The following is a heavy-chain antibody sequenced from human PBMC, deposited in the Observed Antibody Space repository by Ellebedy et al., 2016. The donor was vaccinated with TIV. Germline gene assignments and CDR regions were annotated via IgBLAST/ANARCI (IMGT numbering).Heavy chain of an antibody. V-gene: IGHV1-69*13. J-gene: IGHJ4*02. CDR3: ARSSNYYDNTELAY. CDR2: IVAIFRTT. CDR1: GGTFSNYG. D-gene: IGHD3-22*01. Sequence: SVKVSXXASGGTFSNYGINWVRQAPGHGLEWMGGIVAIFRTTNYAQKFQGRLTITAGESTSTVYMELSSLRSDDTAVYYCARSSNYYDNTELAYWGQGTLVTVSS.